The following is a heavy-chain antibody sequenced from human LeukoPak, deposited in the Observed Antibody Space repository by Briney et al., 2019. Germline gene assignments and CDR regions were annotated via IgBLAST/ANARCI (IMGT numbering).Heavy chain of an antibody. CDR3: GRGQGRLQDY. J-gene: IGHJ4*02. CDR2: IYYSGSP. V-gene: IGHV4-61*01. CDR1: GVSVSSDRFF. Sequence: PGETLSLTCTVSGVSVSSDRFFWTWIGQPPGDGLEWVGYIYYSGSPNYNPSPKRLVTISLDTPKSQISLKLSSVTPADMAVYYCGRGQGRLQDYWGQGTLVTVSS.